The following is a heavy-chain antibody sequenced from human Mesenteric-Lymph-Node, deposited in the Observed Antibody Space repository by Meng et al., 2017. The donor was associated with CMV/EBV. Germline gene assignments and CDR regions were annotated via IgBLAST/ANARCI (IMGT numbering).Heavy chain of an antibody. Sequence: SETLSLTCTVSSDSVSSGSYYWSWIRQPPGKGLEWIGYIYYSGSTNYNPSLKSRVTISVDTSKNQFSLELRFVTAADTAVYYCARDWQGGAEPYGMDVWGQGTTVTVSS. CDR2: IYYSGST. V-gene: IGHV4-61*01. D-gene: IGHD1-14*01. J-gene: IGHJ6*02. CDR1: SDSVSSGSYY. CDR3: ARDWQGGAEPYGMDV.